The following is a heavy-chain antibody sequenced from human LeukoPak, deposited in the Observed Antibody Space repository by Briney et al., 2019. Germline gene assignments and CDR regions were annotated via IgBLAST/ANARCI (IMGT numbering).Heavy chain of an antibody. V-gene: IGHV3-30*04. CDR2: ISYDGSNK. CDR3: ARDRGNSGTYYFDY. J-gene: IGHJ4*02. Sequence: GRSLRLSCAASGFTFSSYAMHWVRQAPGKGLGWVAVISYDGSNKYYADSVKGRFTISRDNSKNTLYLQMNSLRAEDTAVYYCARDRGNSGTYYFDYWGQGTLVTVSS. D-gene: IGHD5-12*01. CDR1: GFTFSSYA.